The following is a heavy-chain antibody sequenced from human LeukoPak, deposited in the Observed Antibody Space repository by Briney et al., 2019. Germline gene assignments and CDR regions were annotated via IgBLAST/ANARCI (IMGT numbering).Heavy chain of an antibody. J-gene: IGHJ3*02. CDR1: GGSLSSSSYY. D-gene: IGHD3-22*01. V-gene: IGHV4-39*07. CDR3: ARAPQTFDYYDSSGSPDAFDI. CDR2: IYYSGST. Sequence: SETLSLTCTVSGGSLSSSSYYWGWIRQPPGKGLEWIGSIYYSGSTYYNPSLKSRVTISVDTSKNQFSLKLSSVTAADTAVYYCARAPQTFDYYDSSGSPDAFDIWGQGTMVTVSS.